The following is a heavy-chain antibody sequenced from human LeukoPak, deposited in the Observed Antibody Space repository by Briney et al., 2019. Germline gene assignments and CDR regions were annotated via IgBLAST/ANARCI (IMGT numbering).Heavy chain of an antibody. Sequence: PGGSLRLSCAASGFTFSSYAMSWVRQAPGKGLEWVSAIYACGSTCYADSVKGRFTLSRDSYANTLYLQMSSLRVDDTALYYCARNHLEYCRSMSCSPPCGYFDLWGRGTLVTVSS. V-gene: IGHV3-23*05. J-gene: IGHJ2*01. CDR3: ARNHLEYCRSMSCSPPCGYFDL. D-gene: IGHD2/OR15-2a*01. CDR1: GFTFSSYA. CDR2: IYACGST.